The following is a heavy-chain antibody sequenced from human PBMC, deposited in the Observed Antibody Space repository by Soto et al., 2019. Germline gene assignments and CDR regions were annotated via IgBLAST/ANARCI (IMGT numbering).Heavy chain of an antibody. V-gene: IGHV1-18*01. Sequence: ASVKVSCKASGYTFTSYGIIWVRQAPGQGLEWMGWISAYNGNTNYAQKLQGRVTMTTDTSTSTAYMELRSLRSDDTAVYYCARTTYPGVVPAAMLWFDPWGQGTLVTVSS. J-gene: IGHJ5*02. CDR1: GYTFTSYG. CDR2: ISAYNGNT. D-gene: IGHD2-2*01. CDR3: ARTTYPGVVPAAMLWFDP.